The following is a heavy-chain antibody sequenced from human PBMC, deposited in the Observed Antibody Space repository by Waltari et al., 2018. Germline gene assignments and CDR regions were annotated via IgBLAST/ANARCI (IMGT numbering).Heavy chain of an antibody. V-gene: IGHV4-31*03. J-gene: IGHJ4*02. Sequence: QVQLQESGPGLVKPSQTLSLTCTVSGGSISSGGYYWSWIRQHPGKGLEWIGYIYYSGSTYYNPSLKSRVTISVDTSKNQFSLKLSSVTAADTAVYYCARETSYDSSGYYFDYWGQGTLVIVSS. CDR3: ARETSYDSSGYYFDY. CDR1: GGSISSGGYY. CDR2: IYYSGST. D-gene: IGHD3-22*01.